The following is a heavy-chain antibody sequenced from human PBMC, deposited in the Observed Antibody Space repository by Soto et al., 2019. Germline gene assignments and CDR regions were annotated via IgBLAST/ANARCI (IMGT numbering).Heavy chain of an antibody. J-gene: IGHJ4*02. D-gene: IGHD3-22*01. V-gene: IGHV3-23*01. CDR3: ARGGSGYYHEFEY. CDR2: ISGSGGST. CDR1: GFTFSSSA. Sequence: GSLRLSCAASGFTFSSSAMSCGRQAPVKGLEWIAGISGSGGSTYYADSVKGRSTISRDKSKNTLYLQMNSLRAEDTAVYYCARGGSGYYHEFEYWGQGTMVTVSS.